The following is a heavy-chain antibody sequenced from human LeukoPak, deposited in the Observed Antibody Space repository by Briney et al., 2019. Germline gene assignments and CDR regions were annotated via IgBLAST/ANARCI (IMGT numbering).Heavy chain of an antibody. CDR2: ISGSGGST. J-gene: IGHJ4*02. D-gene: IGHD3-3*01. V-gene: IGHV3-23*01. CDR3: AKDGDFWSGYYLDY. CDR1: GFTFSSYA. Sequence: PGGSLRLSCAASGFTFSSYAMSRVRQAPGKGLEWVSAISGSGGSTYYADSVKGRFPISRDNSKNTLYLQMNSLRAEDTAVYYCAKDGDFWSGYYLDYWGQGTLVTVSS.